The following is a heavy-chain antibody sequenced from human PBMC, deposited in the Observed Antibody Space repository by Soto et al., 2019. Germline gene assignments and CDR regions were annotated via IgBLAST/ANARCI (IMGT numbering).Heavy chain of an antibody. D-gene: IGHD2-8*01. J-gene: IGHJ4*02. CDR1: GFTFSSYA. Sequence: GGSLRLSCAASGFTFSSYAMHWVRQAPGKGLEWVAVISYDGSNKYYADSVKGRFTISRDNSKNTLYLQMNSLRAEDTAVYYCARDIVLMVYDSGGTDYWGQGTLVTVSS. V-gene: IGHV3-30-3*01. CDR2: ISYDGSNK. CDR3: ARDIVLMVYDSGGTDY.